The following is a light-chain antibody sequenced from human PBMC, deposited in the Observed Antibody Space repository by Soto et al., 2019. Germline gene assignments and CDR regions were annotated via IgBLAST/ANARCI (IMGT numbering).Light chain of an antibody. CDR1: SRDVGNYNL. V-gene: IGLV2-23*02. J-gene: IGLJ3*02. Sequence: QSVLTQPASVSGSPGQSITISCAGTSRDVGNYNLVFWYQHHPGKAPKLIIYEVSKRPSGVSNRFSGSKSGNTASLTISGLQAEDEADYSCCSYAGANWVFGGGTKVTVL. CDR3: CSYAGANWV. CDR2: EVS.